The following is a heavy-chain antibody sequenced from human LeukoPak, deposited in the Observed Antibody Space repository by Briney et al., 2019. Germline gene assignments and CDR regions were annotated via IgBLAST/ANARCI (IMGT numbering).Heavy chain of an antibody. V-gene: IGHV3-7*01. CDR1: GFTFSSYG. J-gene: IGHJ4*02. D-gene: IGHD1-26*01. CDR2: IKEDGSEK. CDR3: VRDKLVGPSRLDH. Sequence: PGRSLRLSCAASGFTFSSYGIHWVRQAPGKGLEWVANIKEDGSEKRDVDSVKGRFTISRDNAKNSLYLQMNSLRVEDTAVYYCVRDKLVGPSRLDHWGQGTLVTVSS.